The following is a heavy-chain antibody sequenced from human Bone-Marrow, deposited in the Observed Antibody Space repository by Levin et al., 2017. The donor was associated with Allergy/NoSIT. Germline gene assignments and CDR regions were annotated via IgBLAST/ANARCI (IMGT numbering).Heavy chain of an antibody. CDR1: GFTFSSYA. D-gene: IGHD6-19*01. Sequence: GESLKISCAASGFTFSSYAMHWVRQAPGKGLEWVAVISYDGSNKYYADSVKGRFTISRDNSKNTLYLQMNSLRPEDTAVYYCAKDRSLDYWGQGTLVTVSS. V-gene: IGHV3-30-3*01. J-gene: IGHJ4*02. CDR2: ISYDGSNK. CDR3: AKDRSLDY.